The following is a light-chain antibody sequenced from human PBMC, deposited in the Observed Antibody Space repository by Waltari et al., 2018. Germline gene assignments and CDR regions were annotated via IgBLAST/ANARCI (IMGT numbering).Light chain of an antibody. Sequence: SSELTQDPAVSVALGQTVRITCQGDSLRSYYASWYQQKPGQAPVLVIYGKNNRPSGIPDRFSCSSSGNTASLTITGAQAEDEADYYCNSRDSSGNLVVVGGGTKLTVL. CDR2: GKN. V-gene: IGLV3-19*01. CDR3: NSRDSSGNLVV. J-gene: IGLJ2*01. CDR1: SLRSYY.